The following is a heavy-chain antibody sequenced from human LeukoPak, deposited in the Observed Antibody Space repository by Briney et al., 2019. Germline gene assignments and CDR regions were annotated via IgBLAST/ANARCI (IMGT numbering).Heavy chain of an antibody. CDR3: ARTPYYYAFDI. Sequence: PGESLRLSCAASGFTFSSYWMHWVRQAPGKGLVRVSHINNDGSSPTYADSVRGRFTISRDNAKNTLYLQMNSLRAEDTAVYYRARTPYYYAFDIWGQGTMVTVSP. D-gene: IGHD3-10*01. CDR1: GFTFSSYW. V-gene: IGHV3-74*01. CDR2: INNDGSSP. J-gene: IGHJ3*02.